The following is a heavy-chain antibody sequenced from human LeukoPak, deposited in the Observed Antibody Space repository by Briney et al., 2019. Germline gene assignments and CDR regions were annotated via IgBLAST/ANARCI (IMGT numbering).Heavy chain of an antibody. CDR3: ARVHGMTHNPWFDP. J-gene: IGHJ5*02. D-gene: IGHD5-24*01. V-gene: IGHV3-74*01. CDR2: ISSDGITT. CDR1: GLTFRSSW. Sequence: GRSLRLFCAASGLTFRSSWIHWASQARGKGLVWVSRISSDGITTLYAEFVKRRFNNSGHNAKHSLHLQMNSPRAEDMAVYYCARVHGMTHNPWFDPWGQGTLVTVSS.